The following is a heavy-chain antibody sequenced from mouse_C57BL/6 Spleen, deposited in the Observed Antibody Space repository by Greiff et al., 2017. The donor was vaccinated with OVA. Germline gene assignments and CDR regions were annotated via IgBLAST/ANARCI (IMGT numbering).Heavy chain of an antibody. CDR3: ARLGDYFDY. V-gene: IGHV5-16*01. Sequence: EVQLVESEGGLVQPGSSMKLSCTASGFTFSDYYMAWVRQVPEKGLEWVANINYDGSSTYYLDSLKSRFLISRDNAKNILYMQMGSLKSEDTATYDCARLGDYFDYWGQGTTLTVSS. D-gene: IGHD3-1*01. CDR2: INYDGSST. J-gene: IGHJ2*01. CDR1: GFTFSDYY.